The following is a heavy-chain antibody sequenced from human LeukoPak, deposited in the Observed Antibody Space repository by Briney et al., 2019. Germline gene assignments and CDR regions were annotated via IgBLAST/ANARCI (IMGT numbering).Heavy chain of an antibody. CDR3: ASGNLGRS. CDR2: ISAYNGNT. J-gene: IGHJ5*02. D-gene: IGHD1-14*01. CDR1: GYTFTSYG. V-gene: IGHV1-18*01. Sequence: ASVTVSCKASGYTFTSYGISWVRQAPGQGLEWMGWISAYNGNTNYAQKLQGRVTITRDTSASTAYMELSSLRSEDTAVYYCASGNLGRSWGQGTLVTVSS.